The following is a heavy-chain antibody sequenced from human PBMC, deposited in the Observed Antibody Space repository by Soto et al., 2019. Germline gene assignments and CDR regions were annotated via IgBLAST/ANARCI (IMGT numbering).Heavy chain of an antibody. D-gene: IGHD6-19*01. J-gene: IGHJ4*02. CDR3: ARATAWLVRLDY. Sequence: GGSVKVSCKASGYTFTSYAMHWVRQAPGQRLEWMGWINAGNGNTKYSQKFQGRVTITRDTSASTAYMELSSLRSEDTAVYYCARATAWLVRLDYWGQGTLVTVSS. CDR1: GYTFTSYA. CDR2: INAGNGNT. V-gene: IGHV1-3*01.